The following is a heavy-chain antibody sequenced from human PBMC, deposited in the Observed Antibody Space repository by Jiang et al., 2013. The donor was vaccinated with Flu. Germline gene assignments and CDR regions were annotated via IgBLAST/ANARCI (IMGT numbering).Heavy chain of an antibody. J-gene: IGHJ3*02. V-gene: IGHV5-51*01. CDR2: IYPGDSDT. D-gene: IGHD2-21*01. CDR3: ATQKWPQVVIAIPDAFDI. Sequence: SLKISCKGSGYSFTSYWIGWVRQMPGKGLEWMGIIYPGDSDTRYSPSFQGQVTTSADKSISTAYLQWSSLKASDTAMYYCATQKWPQVVIAIPDAFDIWGQGTMVTVSS. CDR1: GYSFTSYW.